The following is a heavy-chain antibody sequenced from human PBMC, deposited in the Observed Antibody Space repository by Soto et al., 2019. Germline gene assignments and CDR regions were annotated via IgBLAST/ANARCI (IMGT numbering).Heavy chain of an antibody. CDR2: IKHDTSEA. CDR1: GFKFSDYW. CDR3: ARDGLLFSGPYRPARFDY. Sequence: DVQLVESGGGWVQPGRSLRLSCSASGFKFSDYWMSWVRQATGKGLEWVGNIKHDTSEAHYADSVKGRFTITRDNIKTFLFLHMRDLRADDTASYYCARDGLLFSGPYRPARFDYWGLGALVTVSS. J-gene: IGHJ4*02. V-gene: IGHV3-7*03. D-gene: IGHD3-16*02.